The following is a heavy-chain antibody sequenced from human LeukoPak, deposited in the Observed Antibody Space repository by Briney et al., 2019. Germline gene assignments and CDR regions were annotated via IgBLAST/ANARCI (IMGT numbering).Heavy chain of an antibody. CDR1: GGSISSYY. CDR2: LSYSGST. Sequence: SETLSLTCTVSGGSISSYYWSWIRQPPGKGLEWIGYLSYSGSTNYNPSLKSRVTISLDTSKNQFSLKLSSVTAADTAVYYCARDTDYYGSAYMDVWGKGTTVTVSS. J-gene: IGHJ6*03. D-gene: IGHD3-10*01. V-gene: IGHV4-59*01. CDR3: ARDTDYYGSAYMDV.